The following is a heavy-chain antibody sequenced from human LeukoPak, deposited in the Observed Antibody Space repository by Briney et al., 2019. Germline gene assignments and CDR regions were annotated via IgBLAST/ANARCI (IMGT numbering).Heavy chain of an antibody. CDR1: GGSISSYY. CDR3: TSVTGLNWFDP. D-gene: IGHD2/OR15-2a*01. Sequence: KTSETLSLTCTVSGGSISSYYWSWIRQPPGKGLEWIGYIYHSGSTNYNPSLKSRVTISVDTSKNQFSLKLCSVTAADTAVYYCTSVTGLNWFDPWGQGTLVTVSS. CDR2: IYHSGST. J-gene: IGHJ5*02. V-gene: IGHV4-59*01.